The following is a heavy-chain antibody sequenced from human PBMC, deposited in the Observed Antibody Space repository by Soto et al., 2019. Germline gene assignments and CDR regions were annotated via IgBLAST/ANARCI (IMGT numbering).Heavy chain of an antibody. J-gene: IGHJ4*02. V-gene: IGHV1-18*04. CDR3: ARDAIRGSAAMKTY. CDR2: INPYNANT. CDR1: GYTFTNHG. Sequence: GASVKVSCKTSGYTFTNHGINWVRQPPGQGLEWMGWINPYNANTNYAQKLQGRVTMTTDTSTSTAYMDLRSLTSDDTAVYYCARDAIRGSAAMKTYWGLGTLVTVSS.